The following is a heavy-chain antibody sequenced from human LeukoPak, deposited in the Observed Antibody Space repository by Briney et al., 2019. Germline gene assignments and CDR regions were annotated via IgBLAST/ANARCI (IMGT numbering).Heavy chain of an antibody. V-gene: IGHV3-23*01. CDR2: ISGSGGST. CDR3: AKDNRPRIVVVPAAILVGIDV. CDR1: GFTFSSYA. Sequence: GGSLRLSCAASGFTFSSYAMSWVRQAPGKGLEWVSAISGSGGSTYYADSVKGRFTISRDNSKNTLYLQMNSLRAEDTAVYYCAKDNRPRIVVVPAAILVGIDVWGKGTTVTVSS. D-gene: IGHD2-2*01. J-gene: IGHJ6*04.